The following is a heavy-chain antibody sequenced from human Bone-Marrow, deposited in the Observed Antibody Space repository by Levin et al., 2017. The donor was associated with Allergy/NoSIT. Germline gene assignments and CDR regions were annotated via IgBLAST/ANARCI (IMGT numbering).Heavy chain of an antibody. V-gene: IGHV3-66*01. J-gene: IGHJ4*02. Sequence: PGGSLRLSCAASGFTFSNNQMNWVRQFPGKGLEWVSLIYSNGVTNYADSVKGRFIISRDNSKNTLYLQMNSLRAEDTAIYYCARDVFRIINDCWGQGTLVTVSS. CDR2: IYSNGVT. CDR3: ARDVFRIINDC. D-gene: IGHD3-10*01. CDR1: GFTFSNNQ.